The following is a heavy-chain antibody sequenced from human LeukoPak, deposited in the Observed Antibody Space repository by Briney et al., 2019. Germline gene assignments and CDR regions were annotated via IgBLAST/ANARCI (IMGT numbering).Heavy chain of an antibody. CDR3: AAGRGYCSSTSCPKGYGMDV. CDR1: GYTFTSYG. D-gene: IGHD2-2*01. V-gene: IGHV1-18*04. Sequence: ASVKVSCKASGYTFTSYGISWVRQAPGQGLEWMGWISAYNGNTNYAQKLQGRVTMTTDTSTSTAYMELRSLRSDDTDVYYCAAGRGYCSSTSCPKGYGMDVWGKGTTVTVSS. J-gene: IGHJ6*04. CDR2: ISAYNGNT.